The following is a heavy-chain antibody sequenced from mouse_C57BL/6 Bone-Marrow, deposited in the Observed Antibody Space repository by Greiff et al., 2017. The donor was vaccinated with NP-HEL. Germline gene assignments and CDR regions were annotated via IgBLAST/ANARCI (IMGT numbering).Heavy chain of an antibody. J-gene: IGHJ4*01. CDR1: GYTFTNYW. V-gene: IGHV1-63*01. CDR2: IYPGGGYT. D-gene: IGHD1-1*01. CDR3: ARSYGSSFYAMDY. Sequence: QVQLQQSGAELVRPGTSVKMSCKASGYTFTNYWIGWAKQRPGHGLEWIGDIYPGGGYTNYNEKFKGKATLTADKSSSTAYMQFSSLTSEDSAIYYCARSYGSSFYAMDYWGQGTSVTVSS.